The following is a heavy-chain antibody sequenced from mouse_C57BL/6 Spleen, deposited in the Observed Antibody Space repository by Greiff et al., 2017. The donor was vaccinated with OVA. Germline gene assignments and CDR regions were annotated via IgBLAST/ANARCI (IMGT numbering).Heavy chain of an antibody. CDR2: IDPSDSYT. Sequence: QVQLQQPGAELVKPGASVKLSCKASGYTFTSYWMQWVKQRPGQGLEWIGEIDPSDSYTNYNQKFKGKATLTVDTSSSTAYMNLSSLTSEDAAVYYCARSDYYHFDYWGQGTTLTVSS. CDR1: GYTFTSYW. CDR3: ARSDYYHFDY. D-gene: IGHD1-1*01. V-gene: IGHV1-50*01. J-gene: IGHJ2*01.